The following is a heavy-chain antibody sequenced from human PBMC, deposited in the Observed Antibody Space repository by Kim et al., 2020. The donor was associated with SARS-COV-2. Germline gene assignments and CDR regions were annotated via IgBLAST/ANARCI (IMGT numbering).Heavy chain of an antibody. V-gene: IGHV3-23*01. D-gene: IGHD1-26*01. J-gene: IGHJ4*02. CDR3: AKGGSGSYNADFDY. Sequence: YADSGKGRFSISRDKSKNTLYLQMDGLRADDTAVYYCAKGGSGSYNADFDYWGQGTLVTVSS.